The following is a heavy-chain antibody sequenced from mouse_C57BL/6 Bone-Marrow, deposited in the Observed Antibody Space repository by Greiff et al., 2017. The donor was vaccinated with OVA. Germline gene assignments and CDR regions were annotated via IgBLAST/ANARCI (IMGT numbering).Heavy chain of an antibody. V-gene: IGHV1-81*01. J-gene: IGHJ2*01. Sequence: QVQLQQSGAELVRPGASVKLSCKASGYTFTSYGISWVKQRTGQGLEWIGEIYPRSGNTYYNEKFKGKATLTADKSSSTAYMELRSLTSEDSAVYFCARGCTVVASDWGQGTTLTVSS. D-gene: IGHD1-1*01. CDR3: ARGCTVVASD. CDR1: GYTFTSYG. CDR2: IYPRSGNT.